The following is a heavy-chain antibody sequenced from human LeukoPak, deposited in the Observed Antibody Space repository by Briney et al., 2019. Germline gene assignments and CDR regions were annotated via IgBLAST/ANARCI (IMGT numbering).Heavy chain of an antibody. D-gene: IGHD4-17*01. CDR3: ARGPFGPGDYGEYYFDY. Sequence: PSETLSLTCTVSGGSISNNNYYWGRVRQPPGKGLEWIGSIYYRGNTYYNASLKSRVTISVDTPQNQFSLKLSSVTAPGTAVYYCARGPFGPGDYGEYYFDYGSQGTLVTASS. V-gene: IGHV4-39*01. J-gene: IGHJ4*02. CDR1: GGSISNNNYY. CDR2: IYYRGNT.